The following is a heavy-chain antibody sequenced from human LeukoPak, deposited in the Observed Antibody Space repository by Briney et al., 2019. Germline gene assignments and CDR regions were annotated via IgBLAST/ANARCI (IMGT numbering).Heavy chain of an antibody. D-gene: IGHD4-17*01. J-gene: IGHJ6*03. CDR1: GFTFSDYY. V-gene: IGHV3-11*04. CDR3: ARRTRVSIYYYYMDV. CDR2: ISSSGSTI. Sequence: GGSLRLSCAASGFTFSDYYMSWIRQAPGKGLEWVSYISSSGSTIYYADSVKGRFTISRDNAKNSLYLQMNSLRAEDTAVYYCARRTRVSIYYYYMDVWGKGTTVTVSS.